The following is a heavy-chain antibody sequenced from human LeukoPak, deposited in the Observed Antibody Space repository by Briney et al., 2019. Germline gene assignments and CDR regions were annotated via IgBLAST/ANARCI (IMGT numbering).Heavy chain of an antibody. V-gene: IGHV3-64*01. J-gene: IGHJ4*02. CDR1: GFTFSSYA. CDR2: ISSNGGST. CDR3: ARADDILTGYLDY. Sequence: GGSLRLSCAASGFTFSSYAMHWVRQAPGKGLEYVSAISSNGGSTYYANSVKGRFTISRDNSKNTLYLQMGSLRAGDMAVYYCARADDILTGYLDYWGQGTLVTVSS. D-gene: IGHD3-9*01.